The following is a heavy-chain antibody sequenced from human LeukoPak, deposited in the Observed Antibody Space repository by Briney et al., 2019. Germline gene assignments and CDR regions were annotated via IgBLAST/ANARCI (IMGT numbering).Heavy chain of an antibody. V-gene: IGHV1-18*01. CDR2: VSSYNGDT. CDR3: ANPPMAHLGT. D-gene: IGHD5-24*01. CDR1: GSIFITYG. Sequence: ASVKVSCKASGSIFITYGIIWVRQAPGQGLEWMGWVSSYNGDTKYAQKFQDRVTMTRDLSTSTAYVELKDLTSDDTAVYFCANPPMAHLGTWGQGTLVTVSS. J-gene: IGHJ5*02.